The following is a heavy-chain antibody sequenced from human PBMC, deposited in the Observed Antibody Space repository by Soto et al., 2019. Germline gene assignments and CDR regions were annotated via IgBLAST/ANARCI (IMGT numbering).Heavy chain of an antibody. Sequence: PGESLKISCKGSGYSFTSYWIGWVRQMPGKGLEWMGIIYPGDSDTRYSPSFQGQVTISADKSISTAYLQWSSLRASDTAMYYRAREIRRDYYYYYMDVWRKGTTVTVSS. CDR3: AREIRRDYYYYYMDV. J-gene: IGHJ6*03. CDR2: IYPGDSDT. CDR1: GYSFTSYW. V-gene: IGHV5-51*01.